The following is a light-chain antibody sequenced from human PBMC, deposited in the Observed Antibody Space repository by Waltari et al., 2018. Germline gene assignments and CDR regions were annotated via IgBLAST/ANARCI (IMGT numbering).Light chain of an antibody. J-gene: IGLJ3*02. Sequence: HSALTHSASVSGSPGQSITISCTGTNSDIGTYDYVSWFQQLPGKAPKLIIYDVRNRPLGISNRFSGSKSGITASLSISGLLAEDEAYYYCSSYTSSSTWVFGGGTKLTVL. CDR3: SSYTSSSTWV. CDR1: NSDIGTYDY. V-gene: IGLV2-14*03. CDR2: DVR.